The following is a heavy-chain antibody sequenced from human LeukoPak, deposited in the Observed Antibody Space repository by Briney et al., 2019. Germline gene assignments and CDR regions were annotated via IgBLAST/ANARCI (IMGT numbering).Heavy chain of an antibody. CDR2: IYYSGST. V-gene: IGHV4-59*08. CDR3: ARHVKGYFDWLSEFDP. CDR1: GGSISSYY. Sequence: SETLSLTCTVSGGSISSYYWSWIRQPPGKGLEWIGYIYYSGSTNYNPSLKSRVTISVDTSKNQFSLKLSSVTAADTAVYYCARHVKGYFDWLSEFDPWGQGTLVTVSS. D-gene: IGHD3-9*01. J-gene: IGHJ5*02.